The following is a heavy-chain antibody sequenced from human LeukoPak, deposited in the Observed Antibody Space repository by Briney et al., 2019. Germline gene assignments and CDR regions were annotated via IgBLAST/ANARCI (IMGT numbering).Heavy chain of an antibody. D-gene: IGHD3-22*01. J-gene: IGHJ4*02. CDR3: ARDSGSSGWLDY. V-gene: IGHV4-61*02. CDR2: IYTSGST. Sequence: PSQTLSLTGTVSGSSISSGSYYWSWIRQPAGKGLEWIGRIYTSGSTNYNPSLKSRVTISVDTSKNQFSLKLSSVTAADTAVYYCARDSGSSGWLDYWGQGTLVTVSS. CDR1: GSSISSGSYY.